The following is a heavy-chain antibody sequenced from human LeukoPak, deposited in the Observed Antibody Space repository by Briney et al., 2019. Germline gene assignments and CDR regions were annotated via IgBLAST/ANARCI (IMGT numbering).Heavy chain of an antibody. CDR1: GFTFSSYG. D-gene: IGHD4-17*01. CDR3: ARDDYGDYRGFDY. CDR2: IWYDGSNK. Sequence: GRSLRLSCAASGFTFSSYGMHWVRQAPGKGLEWVAVIWYDGSNKYYADSVKGRFTISRDNSKNTLYLQMNSLRAEDTAVYYCARDDYGDYRGFDYWGQGTLVTVSS. V-gene: IGHV3-33*01. J-gene: IGHJ4*02.